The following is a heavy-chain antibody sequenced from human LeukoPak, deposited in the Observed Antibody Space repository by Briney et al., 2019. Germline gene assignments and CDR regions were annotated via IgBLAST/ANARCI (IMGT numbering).Heavy chain of an antibody. V-gene: IGHV1-8*01. D-gene: IGHD1-20*01. Sequence: ASVNVSCKASGFAFTSYDINWVRQATGQGLEWMGYMNPNSGDTVSAQKFQGRVTMTRDTSISTAYMELSRLRCDDTAVYYCARDEGWEITDDFDYWGQGTLVTVSS. J-gene: IGHJ4*02. CDR3: ARDEGWEITDDFDY. CDR1: GFAFTSYD. CDR2: MNPNSGDT.